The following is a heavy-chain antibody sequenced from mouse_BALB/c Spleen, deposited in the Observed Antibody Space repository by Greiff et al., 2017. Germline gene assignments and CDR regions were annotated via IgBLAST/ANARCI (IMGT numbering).Heavy chain of an antibody. D-gene: IGHD2-4*01. CDR2: ISSGGSYT. CDR3: ARHGGDYDYDVDY. J-gene: IGHJ2*01. Sequence: DVKLVESGGDLVKPGGSLKLSCAASGFTFSSYGMSWVRQTPDKRLEWVATISSGGSYTYYPDSVKGRFTISRDNAKNTLYLQMSSLKSEDTAMYYCARHGGDYDYDVDYWGQGTTLTVSS. V-gene: IGHV5-6*02. CDR1: GFTFSSYG.